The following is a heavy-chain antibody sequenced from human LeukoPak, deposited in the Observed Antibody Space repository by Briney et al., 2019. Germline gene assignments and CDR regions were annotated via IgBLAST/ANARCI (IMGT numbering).Heavy chain of an antibody. CDR1: GFTFSSYS. D-gene: IGHD3-16*01. V-gene: IGHV3-48*01. CDR3: ARRSEFGVLYYMDI. Sequence: GGSLRLSCVASGFTFSSYSMNWVRQAPGKGLEWVSYISGSSGTIYYADSVKGRFAISRDNAKNSLYLQMNSLRAEDTAVYYCARRSEFGVLYYMDIWGKGTTVTVSS. CDR2: ISGSSGTI. J-gene: IGHJ6*03.